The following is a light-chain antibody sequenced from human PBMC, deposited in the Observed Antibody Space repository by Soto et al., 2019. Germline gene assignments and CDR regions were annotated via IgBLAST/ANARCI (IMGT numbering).Light chain of an antibody. CDR2: AAS. J-gene: IGKJ2*01. CDR1: QGISSY. V-gene: IGKV1-8*01. Sequence: AIRMTQYPSSFSASTGDRVTITCRASQGISSYLAWYHQKPGKAPKLLIYAASTLQSGVPSRFSGSGSGTDFTLTIRCLQSEDFATYYCQQDYSYPYTFGQGTKLEIK. CDR3: QQDYSYPYT.